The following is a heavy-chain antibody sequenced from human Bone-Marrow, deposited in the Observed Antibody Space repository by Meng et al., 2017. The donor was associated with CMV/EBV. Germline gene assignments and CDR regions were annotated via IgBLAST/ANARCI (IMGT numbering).Heavy chain of an antibody. D-gene: IGHD3-3*01. Sequence: SETLSLTCTVSGGSISSYYWSWIRQPPGKGLEWIGYIYYSGSTNYNPSLKSRVTISVDTSKNQFSLKLSSVTAADTAVYYCARSRDDFWSGYPDAFDIWGQGKMVTVSS. V-gene: IGHV4-59*01. CDR1: GGSISSYY. CDR2: IYYSGST. J-gene: IGHJ3*02. CDR3: ARSRDDFWSGYPDAFDI.